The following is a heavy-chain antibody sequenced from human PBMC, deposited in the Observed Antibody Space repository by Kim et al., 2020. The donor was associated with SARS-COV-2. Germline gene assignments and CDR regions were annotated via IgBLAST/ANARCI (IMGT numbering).Heavy chain of an antibody. D-gene: IGHD2-21*01. CDR3: ARGIIAGAMDL. J-gene: IGHJ6*02. Sequence: GWSLRLSCVVSGFTFHNHAMSWVRQAPGKGLEWVAGINWNGGNTGYRDSVRGRFTISRDNAKSSLHVQMSSLRPEDTAFYYCARGIIAGAMDLWGQGTMVTVSS. CDR1: GFTFHNHA. CDR2: INWNGGNT. V-gene: IGHV3-20*04.